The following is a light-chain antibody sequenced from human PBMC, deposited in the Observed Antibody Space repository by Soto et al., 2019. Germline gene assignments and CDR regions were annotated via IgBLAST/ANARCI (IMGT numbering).Light chain of an antibody. J-gene: IGLJ2*01. V-gene: IGLV2-23*01. Sequence: QSALTQPASVSGSPGQSITISCTGTSSDVGSYNLVSWYQQHSGRAPKLLIYEASKRPPGVSNRFSGSKSDDTASLTISGLQAEDEAHYFCCSYVGSRASFGGGTKLTVL. CDR3: CSYVGSRAS. CDR2: EAS. CDR1: SSDVGSYNL.